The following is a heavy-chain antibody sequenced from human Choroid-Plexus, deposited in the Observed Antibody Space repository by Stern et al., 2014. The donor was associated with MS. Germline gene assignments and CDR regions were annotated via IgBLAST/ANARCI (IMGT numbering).Heavy chain of an antibody. J-gene: IGHJ4*02. D-gene: IGHD2-2*03. Sequence: EVQLVESGGGLVQPGGSLRLSCAASGFTFSSYDMHWVRQATGKGLEWVSAIGTAGDTYYPGSVKGRFTIYRKNAKNSLYLQMNSLRAGDTAVYYCARARAANGYCSSTSCSKEGYYFDYWGQGTLVTVSS. CDR2: IGTAGDT. CDR1: GFTFSSYD. CDR3: ARARAANGYCSSTSCSKEGYYFDY. V-gene: IGHV3-13*01.